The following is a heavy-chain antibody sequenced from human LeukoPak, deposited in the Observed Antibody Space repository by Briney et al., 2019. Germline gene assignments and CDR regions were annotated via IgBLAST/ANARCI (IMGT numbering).Heavy chain of an antibody. V-gene: IGHV3-9*01. J-gene: IGHJ4*02. CDR2: ISWNSGSI. D-gene: IGHD3-22*01. CDR1: GFTFDDYG. CDR3: AKDIDYDSSGYFDY. Sequence: GGSLRLSCAASGFTFDDYGMSWVRHAPGKGLEWVSGISWNSGSIGYADSVKGRFTISRDNAKNSLYLQMNSLRAEDTALYYCAKDIDYDSSGYFDYWGQGTLVTVSS.